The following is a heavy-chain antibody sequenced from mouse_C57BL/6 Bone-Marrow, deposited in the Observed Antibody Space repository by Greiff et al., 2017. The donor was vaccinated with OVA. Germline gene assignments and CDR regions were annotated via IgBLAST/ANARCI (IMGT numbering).Heavy chain of an antibody. CDR1: GYTFTDYN. CDR3: ARSIITTVVARDWYFDV. J-gene: IGHJ1*03. Sequence: EVQRVESGPELVKPGASVKIPCKASGYTFTDYNMDWVKQSHGKSLEWIGDINPNNGGTIYNQKFKGKATLTVDKSSSTAYMELRSLTSEDTAVYYCARSIITTVVARDWYFDVWGTGTTVTVSS. CDR2: INPNNGGT. D-gene: IGHD1-1*01. V-gene: IGHV1-18*01.